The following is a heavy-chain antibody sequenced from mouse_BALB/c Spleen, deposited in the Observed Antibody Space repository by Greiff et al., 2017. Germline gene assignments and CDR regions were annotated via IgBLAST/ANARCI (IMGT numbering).Heavy chain of an antibody. CDR1: GFTFTDYY. J-gene: IGHJ3*01. CDR2: IRNKANGYTT. V-gene: IGHV7-3*02. Sequence: EVKLMESGGGLVQPGGSLRLSCATSGFTFTDYYMSWVRQPPGKALEWLGFIRNKANGYTTEYSASVKGRFTISRDNSQSILYLQMNTLRAEDSATYYCARDLTSWGQGTLVTVSA. CDR3: ARDLTS. D-gene: IGHD1-1*01.